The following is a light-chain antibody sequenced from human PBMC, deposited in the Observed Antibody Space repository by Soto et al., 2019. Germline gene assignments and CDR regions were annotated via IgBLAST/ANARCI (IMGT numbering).Light chain of an antibody. CDR3: HQYSTSVWT. Sequence: EIVLTQSPGTLSLSPGERATLSCRASESVGANYLAWYQQRPGQTPRLVIHGASKRATGIPDGFAGSWSGTDFTLTIKRLEPEDFAVYYCHQYSTSVWTFGQGTKVEIK. CDR1: ESVGANY. V-gene: IGKV3-20*01. J-gene: IGKJ1*01. CDR2: GAS.